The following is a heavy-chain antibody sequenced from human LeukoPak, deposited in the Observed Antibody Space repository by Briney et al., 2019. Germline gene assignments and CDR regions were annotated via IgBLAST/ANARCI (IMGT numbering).Heavy chain of an antibody. CDR2: INPNSGDT. V-gene: IGHV1-2*02. CDR3: ARAGSGYDYAD. D-gene: IGHD5-12*01. Sequence: ASVKVSCKTSGFTFTGYHIHWVRQAPGQGLEWMGWINPNSGDTNLAQNFQGRVTMTSDTSISTAYMEMSSLRSDDTTVYYCARAGSGYDYADWGQGTLVTVSS. J-gene: IGHJ4*02. CDR1: GFTFTGYH.